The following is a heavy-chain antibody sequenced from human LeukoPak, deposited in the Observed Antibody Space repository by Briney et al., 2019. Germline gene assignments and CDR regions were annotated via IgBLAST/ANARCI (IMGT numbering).Heavy chain of an antibody. CDR1: GGSISSSSYY. Sequence: SETLSLTCTVSGGSISSSSYYWGWIRQPPGKGLEWIGSIYYSGSTYYNPSLKSRVTISVDTSKNRFSLKLSSVTAADTAVYYCARSPGAAGLDYWGQGTLVTVSS. J-gene: IGHJ4*02. D-gene: IGHD6-13*01. CDR2: IYYSGST. CDR3: ARSPGAAGLDY. V-gene: IGHV4-39*01.